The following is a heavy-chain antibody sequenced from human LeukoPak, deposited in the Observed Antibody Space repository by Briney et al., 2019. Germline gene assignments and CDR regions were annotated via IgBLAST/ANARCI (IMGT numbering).Heavy chain of an antibody. V-gene: IGHV1-46*01. Sequence: ASVRVSCKASGYTFTSYYLHWVRQAPGQGLEWMGIIHPTVGDTTYAQKFQGRVTMTRDMSTGTVYLDLSSLRSEDTAVYYCARYGFSSVWQGGWHAFDIWGQGTMVTVSA. CDR1: GYTFTSYY. CDR2: IHPTVGDT. CDR3: ARYGFSSVWQGGWHAFDI. J-gene: IGHJ3*02. D-gene: IGHD6-25*01.